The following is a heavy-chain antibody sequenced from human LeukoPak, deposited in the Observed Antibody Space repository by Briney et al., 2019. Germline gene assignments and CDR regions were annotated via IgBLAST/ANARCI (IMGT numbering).Heavy chain of an antibody. CDR1: GGTFSSYA. Sequence: ASVKVSCKASGGTFSSYAIGWVRQAPGQGLEWMGWISAYNGNTNYAQKLQGRVTMTTDTSTSTAYMELRSLRSDDTAVYYCARFQSSSWRIDYWGQGTLVTVSS. D-gene: IGHD6-13*01. CDR3: ARFQSSSWRIDY. J-gene: IGHJ4*02. V-gene: IGHV1-18*01. CDR2: ISAYNGNT.